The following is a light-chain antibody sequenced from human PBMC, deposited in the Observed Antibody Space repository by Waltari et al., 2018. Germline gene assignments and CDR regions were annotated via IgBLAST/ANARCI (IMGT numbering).Light chain of an antibody. V-gene: IGKV3-15*01. CDR1: QSVSSN. CDR2: GAS. J-gene: IGKJ1*01. CDR3: QQYNEWPRT. Sequence: EIVMTQSPATLSVSPGERATPPCRARQSVSSNLAWFQKRPGQAPRPLIHGASTRASGSPARFSGSGSGTEFTLTISSLQSEDFAVYHCQQYNEWPRTFGQGTKVEIK.